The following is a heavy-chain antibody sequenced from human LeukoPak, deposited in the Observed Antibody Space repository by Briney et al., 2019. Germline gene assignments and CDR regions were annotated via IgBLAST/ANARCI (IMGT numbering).Heavy chain of an antibody. D-gene: IGHD3-3*01. CDR2: INPNSGGT. J-gene: IGHJ4*02. V-gene: IGHV1-2*02. CDR1: GYTFSGYY. Sequence: ASVKVSCKASGYTFSGYYIHWVRQAPGQGLEWMGWINPNSGGTNYAQKFQGRVTMTRDTSISTAYMYLTRLRFDDTAVYYCARGKSGYSPWGQGTPVTVSS. CDR3: ARGKSGYSP.